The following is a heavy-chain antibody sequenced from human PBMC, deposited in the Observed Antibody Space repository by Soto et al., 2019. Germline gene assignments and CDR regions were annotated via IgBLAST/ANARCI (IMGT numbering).Heavy chain of an antibody. V-gene: IGHV3-21*04. CDR3: ARDGEYSDYENWYFDL. D-gene: IGHD5-12*01. Sequence: EVQLVESGGGLVKPGGSLRLSCAASGFTFNTYSMNWVRQAPGKGLEWVSSIDTSSTFIYYGGSLKGRFTISRDNAKNSLYLQMNNLKAEDTAVYYCARDGEYSDYENWYFDLWGRGNLVTVSS. CDR1: GFTFNTYS. CDR2: IDTSSTFI. J-gene: IGHJ2*01.